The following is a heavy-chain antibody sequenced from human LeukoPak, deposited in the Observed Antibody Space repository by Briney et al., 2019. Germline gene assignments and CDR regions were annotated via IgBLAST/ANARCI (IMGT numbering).Heavy chain of an antibody. Sequence: PGGSLRLSCAASGFTFSGYAMSWVRQAPGMGLEWVSAISGSGGSTYYADSVKGRFTISRDNSKNTLYLQMNSLRAEDTAVYYCAKDQAVAGTSGFDYWGQGTLVTVSS. D-gene: IGHD6-19*01. CDR3: AKDQAVAGTSGFDY. CDR1: GFTFSGYA. CDR2: ISGSGGST. V-gene: IGHV3-23*01. J-gene: IGHJ4*02.